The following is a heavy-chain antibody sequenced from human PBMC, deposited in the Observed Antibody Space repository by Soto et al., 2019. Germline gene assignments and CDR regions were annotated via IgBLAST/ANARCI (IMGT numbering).Heavy chain of an antibody. V-gene: IGHV1-3*01. J-gene: IGHJ1*01. CDR3: ARDVRLGYSYGYQH. Sequence: ASVKVTCKASGYTFASFSIHWVRQAPGNGLEWMGWVNPGNGHTKYSQNFQGRVTITRDTSASTAYMELSGLNSEDTAMYYCARDVRLGYSYGYQHWGQGTQVTVSS. CDR1: GYTFASFS. CDR2: VNPGNGHT. D-gene: IGHD5-18*01.